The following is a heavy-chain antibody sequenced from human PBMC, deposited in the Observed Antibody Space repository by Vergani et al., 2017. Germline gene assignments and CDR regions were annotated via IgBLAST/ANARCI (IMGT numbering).Heavy chain of an antibody. J-gene: IGHJ3*02. V-gene: IGHV1-3*01. CDR3: ARGTALGAFDI. CDR2: INAGNGNT. D-gene: IGHD2-21*02. CDR1: GYTFTSYT. Sequence: QVQLVQSGAEVKKPGASVKVSCKASGYTFTSYTIHWVRQAPGQRLEWIGWINAGNGNTKYSQNFQRRVTITRDTSASTAYMELSSLRSEDTAVFFCARGTALGAFDIGGQGTMVAVSS.